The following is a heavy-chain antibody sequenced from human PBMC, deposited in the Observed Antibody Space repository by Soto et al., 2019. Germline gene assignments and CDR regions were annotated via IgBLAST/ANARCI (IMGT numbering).Heavy chain of an antibody. CDR2: IWSDGTRE. CDR1: GFDFIKYG. CDR3: GRDGRGYTYGLSGD. Sequence: QVQLVESGGGVVQPGRSLRLSCAASGFDFIKYGFHWVRQAPGKGLEWVSLIWSDGTRENYADSVKGRFSISKDTSKNTLYLQMDSLRAEDTAVYYCGRDGRGYTYGLSGDWGQGTLVTVSS. J-gene: IGHJ4*02. D-gene: IGHD5-18*01. V-gene: IGHV3-33*01.